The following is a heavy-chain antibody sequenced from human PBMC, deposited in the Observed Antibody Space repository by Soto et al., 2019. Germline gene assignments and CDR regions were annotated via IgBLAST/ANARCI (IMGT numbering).Heavy chain of an antibody. J-gene: IGHJ6*03. CDR2: IYYSGGT. V-gene: IGHV4-59*01. CDR1: GGSISSYY. Sequence: QVQLQESGPGLVKPSETLSLTCTVSGGSISSYYWSWIRQPPGKGLEWIGYIYYSGGTNYNPSLKSRVTISVDTSKNQFSLKLSSVTAADTAVYYCARGAVTPPYYYYYYYMDVWGKGTTVTVSS. D-gene: IGHD4-4*01. CDR3: ARGAVTPPYYYYYYYMDV.